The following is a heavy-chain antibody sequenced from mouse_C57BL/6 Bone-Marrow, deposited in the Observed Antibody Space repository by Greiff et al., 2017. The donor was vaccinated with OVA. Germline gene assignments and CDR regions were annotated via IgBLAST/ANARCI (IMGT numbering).Heavy chain of an antibody. CDR1: GYTFTSYG. D-gene: IGHD3-2*02. V-gene: IGHV1-81*01. Sequence: QVQLQQSGAELARPGASVKLSCKASGYTFTSYGISWVKQRTGQGLEWIGEIYPRSGNTYYNEKFKGKATLTADKSSSTAYMELRSLTSEDSAVYFCARFRAAQAKAWFATGAKGLWSLSLQ. J-gene: IGHJ3*01. CDR2: IYPRSGNT. CDR3: ARFRAAQAKAWFAT.